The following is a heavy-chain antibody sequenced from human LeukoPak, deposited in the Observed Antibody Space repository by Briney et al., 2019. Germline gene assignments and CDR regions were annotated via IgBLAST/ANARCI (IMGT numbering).Heavy chain of an antibody. CDR3: ARDREDFWSGYFSYFDY. D-gene: IGHD3-3*01. J-gene: IGHJ4*02. CDR2: ISAYNGNT. Sequence: ASVKVSCKASGYTFTSYGISWVRQAPGQGLEWMGWISAYNGNTNYAQKLQGRVTMTTDTSTSTAYMELRSLRSDDPAVYYCARDREDFWSGYFSYFDYWGQEPLVTVSS. V-gene: IGHV1-18*01. CDR1: GYTFTSYG.